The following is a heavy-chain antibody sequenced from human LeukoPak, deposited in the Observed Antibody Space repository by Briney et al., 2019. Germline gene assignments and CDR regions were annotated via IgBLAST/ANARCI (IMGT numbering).Heavy chain of an antibody. CDR2: MYYSGST. CDR3: ASRYDYSNYIDY. Sequence: SETLSLTCTVSGGSISSSTYYWGWIRQPPGKGLEWIGSMYYSGSTYSNPSLKSRVTISVDTSKNQFSLKLSSVTAADTAVYYCASRYDYSNYIDYWGQGTLVTVSS. J-gene: IGHJ4*02. D-gene: IGHD4-11*01. V-gene: IGHV4-39*01. CDR1: GGSISSSTYY.